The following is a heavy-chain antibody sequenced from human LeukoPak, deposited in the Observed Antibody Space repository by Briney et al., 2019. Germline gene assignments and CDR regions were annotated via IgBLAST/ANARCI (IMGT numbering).Heavy chain of an antibody. CDR1: GGSISSSSYY. CDR3: ARREASYYDSSGYYY. Sequence: SETLSLTCTVSGGSISSSSYYWGWIRQPPGKGLEWIGSIYYSGSTYYNPSLKSRVTISVDTSKNQFSLKLSSVTAADTALYYCARREASYYDSSGYYYWGQGTLVTVSS. J-gene: IGHJ4*02. CDR2: IYYSGST. D-gene: IGHD3-22*01. V-gene: IGHV4-39*01.